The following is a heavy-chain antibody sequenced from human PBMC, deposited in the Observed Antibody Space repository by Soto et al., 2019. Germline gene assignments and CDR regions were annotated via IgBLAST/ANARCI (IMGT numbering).Heavy chain of an antibody. V-gene: IGHV4-59*01. CDR3: AREMATIPSWFDP. CDR2: IYYSGST. D-gene: IGHD5-12*01. Sequence: SETLSLTCTVSGGSISSYYWSWIRQPPGKGLEWIGYIYYSGSTNYNPSLKSRVTISVDTSKNQFSLKLSSVTAADTAVYYCAREMATIPSWFDPWGQGTLVTVSS. J-gene: IGHJ5*02. CDR1: GGSISSYY.